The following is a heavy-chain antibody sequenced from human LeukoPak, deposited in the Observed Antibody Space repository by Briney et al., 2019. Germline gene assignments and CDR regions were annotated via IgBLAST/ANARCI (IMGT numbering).Heavy chain of an antibody. CDR1: GFTFSDYY. CDR2: ISSSGSTI. CDR3: ARFAAGGSYYYYMDV. J-gene: IGHJ6*03. Sequence: GGSLRLSCAASGFTFSDYYMNWIRQAPGKGLEWVSYISSSGSTIYYADSVKGRFTISRDNAKNSLYLQMNSLRADDTAVYYCARFAAGGSYYYYMDVWGKGTTVTVSS. V-gene: IGHV3-11*04. D-gene: IGHD6-25*01.